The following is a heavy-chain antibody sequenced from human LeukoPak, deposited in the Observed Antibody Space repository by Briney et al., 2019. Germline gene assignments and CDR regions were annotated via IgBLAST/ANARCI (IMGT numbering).Heavy chain of an antibody. V-gene: IGHV3-20*04. D-gene: IGHD4-17*01. CDR1: GFTFDEYG. J-gene: IGHJ4*02. CDR2: INWNGGST. Sequence: PGGSLRLSRAASGFTFDEYGMSWARQAPGKGLEWVSGINWNGGSTGYADSVKGRFTISRDNAKNSLYLQTNSLRAEDTAMYYCARDYGDNVGGMHYWGQGTLVTVSS. CDR3: ARDYGDNVGGMHY.